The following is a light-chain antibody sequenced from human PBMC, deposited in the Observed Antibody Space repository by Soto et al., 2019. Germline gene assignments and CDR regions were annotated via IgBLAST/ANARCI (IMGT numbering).Light chain of an antibody. CDR2: DAS. V-gene: IGKV1-5*01. J-gene: IGKJ5*01. CDR1: QNIRSW. Sequence: DSQMIQSPSTLSASVGDSVTITCRASQNIRSWLAWYQQKRGTXPTXLIYDASSLKSGVPARFTVSGSGTEFPLPISSLQPDDFATDDCQQYNTYSTFGRGTRLEI. CDR3: QQYNTYST.